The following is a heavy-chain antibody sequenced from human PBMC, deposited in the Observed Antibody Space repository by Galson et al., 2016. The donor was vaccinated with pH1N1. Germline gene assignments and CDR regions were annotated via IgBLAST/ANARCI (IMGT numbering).Heavy chain of an antibody. Sequence: SLRLSCAASGFTFHDYAMTWVRQAPGKRLEWLAFIKEDGTASDYADSVKGRFNISRDNGKSSLYLQMSSRTGDDTAVYFCVRDSGGFTLDSWGRGTLVTVSS. CDR2: IKEDGTAS. CDR1: GFTFHDYA. CDR3: VRDSGGFTLDS. D-gene: IGHD6-19*01. J-gene: IGHJ4*02. V-gene: IGHV3-7*01.